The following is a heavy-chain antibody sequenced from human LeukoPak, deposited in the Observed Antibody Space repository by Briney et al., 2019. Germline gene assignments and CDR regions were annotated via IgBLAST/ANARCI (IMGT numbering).Heavy chain of an antibody. V-gene: IGHV3-23*01. J-gene: IGHJ4*02. CDR1: GFTFTTNA. Sequence: GGSLRLSCAASGFTFTTNAMSWVRQPPGKGLEWVSAISGCTGDTYCADSEKARFTISRDNSKSTLYLQMDNLRADDTAVYYCAKCGNSGCHLIDYWGQGTLVTVSS. D-gene: IGHD5-12*01. CDR2: ISGCTGDT. CDR3: AKCGNSGCHLIDY.